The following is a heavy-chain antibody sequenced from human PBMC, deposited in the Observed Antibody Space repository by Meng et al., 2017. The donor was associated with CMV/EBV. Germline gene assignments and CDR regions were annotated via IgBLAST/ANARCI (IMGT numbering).Heavy chain of an antibody. V-gene: IGHV1-46*01. D-gene: IGHD5-24*01. Sequence: QVTLVNVGAEVKKHGASGKVYCKASGYTLTSYYMHWVRQAHGQGLGWMGIINPSGGSTSYEQKFQGRVTMTRDTSTSTVYMELSSLRSEDTAVYYCAREFDGYTFDYWGQGTLVTVSS. CDR2: INPSGGST. CDR1: GYTLTSYY. CDR3: AREFDGYTFDY. J-gene: IGHJ4*02.